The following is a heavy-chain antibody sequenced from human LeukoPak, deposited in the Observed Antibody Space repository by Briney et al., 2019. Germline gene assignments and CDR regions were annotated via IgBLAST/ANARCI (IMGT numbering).Heavy chain of an antibody. Sequence: PSETLSLTCTVSGYSISSGYYWGRIRQPPGKGLEWIGSIYHSGSTYYNPSLKSRVTISVDTSKNQFSLKLSSVTAADTAVYYCARAPLTYYDFWSGYSAGYNWFDPWGQGTLVTVSS. CDR2: IYHSGST. CDR1: GYSISSGYY. V-gene: IGHV4-38-2*02. J-gene: IGHJ5*02. CDR3: ARAPLTYYDFWSGYSAGYNWFDP. D-gene: IGHD3-3*01.